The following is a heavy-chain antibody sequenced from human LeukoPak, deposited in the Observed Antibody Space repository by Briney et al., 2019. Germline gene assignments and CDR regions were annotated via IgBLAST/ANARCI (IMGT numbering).Heavy chain of an antibody. D-gene: IGHD1-26*01. CDR2: MNPNSGNT. CDR3: ARGEISGSYFGYTYYGMDV. J-gene: IGHJ6*02. Sequence: ASVKVSCKASGYTFTSYDINWVRQATGQGLEWMGWMNPNSGNTGYAQKFQGRVTMTRNTSISTAYMELSSLRSEDTAVYYCARGEISGSYFGYTYYGMDVWGQGTTVTVSS. V-gene: IGHV1-8*01. CDR1: GYTFTSYD.